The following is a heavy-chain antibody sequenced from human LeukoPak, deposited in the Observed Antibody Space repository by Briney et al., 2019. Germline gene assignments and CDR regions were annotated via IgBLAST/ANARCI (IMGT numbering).Heavy chain of an antibody. J-gene: IGHJ4*02. Sequence: GGSLRLSCAASGFTVSSNYMSWVRQAPGKGLEWVSVIYSGGSTYYADSVKGRFTISRDNSKNTLYLQMNSLRAEDTAVYYCAIEKPQYYYDSSGSYFDYWGQGTLVTVSS. CDR2: IYSGGST. CDR3: AIEKPQYYYDSSGSYFDY. V-gene: IGHV3-53*01. CDR1: GFTVSSNY. D-gene: IGHD3-22*01.